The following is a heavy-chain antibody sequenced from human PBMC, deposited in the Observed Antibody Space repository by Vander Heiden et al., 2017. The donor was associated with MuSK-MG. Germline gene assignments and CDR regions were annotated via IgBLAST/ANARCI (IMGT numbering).Heavy chain of an antibody. D-gene: IGHD6-19*01. CDR1: GFTFTDYG. Sequence: DVQLVEPGGGLVKPGGSLRLSCDASGFTFTDYGINWVRQAPGKGLEWISSIGATSTYIYYTDSDSLKGRFTISRDNAKNSVYLQMNSLRVDDTAVYYCARDMGTIGWPIDYWGQGTLVTVSS. CDR2: IGATSTYI. J-gene: IGHJ4*02. CDR3: ARDMGTIGWPIDY. V-gene: IGHV3-21*01.